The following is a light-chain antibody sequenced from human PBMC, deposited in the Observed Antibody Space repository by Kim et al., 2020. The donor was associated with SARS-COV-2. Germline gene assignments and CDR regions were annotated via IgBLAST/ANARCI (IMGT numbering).Light chain of an antibody. CDR1: QSVLYSPNSKNY. CDR2: WAS. Sequence: STINCKSSQSVLYSPNSKNYLAWYQQKPGQPPKLLIYWASTRESGVPDRFSGSGSGTDFTLPISSLQAEDVAVYYCQQYYSTPYTFGQGTKLEI. CDR3: QQYYSTPYT. J-gene: IGKJ2*01. V-gene: IGKV4-1*01.